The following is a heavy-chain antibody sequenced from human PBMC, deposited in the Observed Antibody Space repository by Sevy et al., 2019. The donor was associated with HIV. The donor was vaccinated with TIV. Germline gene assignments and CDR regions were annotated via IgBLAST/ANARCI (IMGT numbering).Heavy chain of an antibody. Sequence: ASVKVSWKATGYTFNIYGISWVRQAPGQGLEWMGWISPYTGNTNYAQKLQGRVTMTTDTSTSTAYMDLRSLRSDDTAVYYCARDRQEGYFDYWGQGTLVTVSS. CDR2: ISPYTGNT. V-gene: IGHV1-18*01. CDR3: ARDRQEGYFDY. CDR1: GYTFNIYG. J-gene: IGHJ4*02.